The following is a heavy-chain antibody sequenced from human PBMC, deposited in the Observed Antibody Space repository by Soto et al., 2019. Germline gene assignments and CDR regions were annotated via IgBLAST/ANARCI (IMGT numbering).Heavy chain of an antibody. CDR3: ATEEYYYDSSGWDYYGMDV. D-gene: IGHD3-22*01. J-gene: IGHJ6*02. V-gene: IGHV3-23*01. CDR1: GFTFSSYA. CDR2: ISGSGGST. Sequence: GGSLRLSCAASGFTFSSYAKSWVRQAPGKGLEWVSAISGSGGSTYYADSVKGRFTISRDNSKNTLYLQMNSLRAEDTAVYYCATEEYYYDSSGWDYYGMDVWGQGTTVTVSS.